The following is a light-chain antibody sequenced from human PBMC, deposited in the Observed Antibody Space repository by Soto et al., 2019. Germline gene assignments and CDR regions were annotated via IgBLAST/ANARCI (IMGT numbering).Light chain of an antibody. CDR1: QSVLSSSNNRNY. CDR2: WAS. CDR3: QQFFSTYIT. V-gene: IGKV4-1*01. J-gene: IGKJ5*01. Sequence: DIVMTQSPDSLAVSLGERATINCKSSQSVLSSSNNRNYLAWYQQRPGQPPKLLIYWASTPESGVPDRFSGSGSGTDFTLTINSLQAEVVAVYYCQQFFSTYITFGQGTRLEIK.